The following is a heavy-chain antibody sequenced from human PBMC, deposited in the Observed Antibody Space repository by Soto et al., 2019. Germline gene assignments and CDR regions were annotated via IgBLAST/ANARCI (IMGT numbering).Heavy chain of an antibody. V-gene: IGHV4-61*01. CDR3: ARDAKVDTDMGGYYSYDMDV. CDR1: RGSVSGGSYD. J-gene: IGHJ6*03. D-gene: IGHD3-22*01. Sequence: PSETLALPCPVSRGSVSGGSYDWSWIRQPPGKGLEWIGYVYYTGTTNYNPSLKSRVTISLDTSKNQFSLKVTSVTAADAAVYYCARDAKVDTDMGGYYSYDMDVWGQGTTVTVYS. CDR2: VYYTGTT.